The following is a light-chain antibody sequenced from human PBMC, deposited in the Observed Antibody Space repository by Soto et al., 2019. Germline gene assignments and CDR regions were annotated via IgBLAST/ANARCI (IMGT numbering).Light chain of an antibody. CDR2: EAS. CDR3: QQLNTYPLT. Sequence: DIHLTQSPSFLSASVGDRVTITCRASQGISSFLAWYQQKPGKAPKLLIYEASTLQSGVPSRFSGSGSGTEFTLTISSMQPEDFAIYYCQQLNTYPLTFGGGTKVEI. CDR1: QGISSF. V-gene: IGKV1-9*01. J-gene: IGKJ4*01.